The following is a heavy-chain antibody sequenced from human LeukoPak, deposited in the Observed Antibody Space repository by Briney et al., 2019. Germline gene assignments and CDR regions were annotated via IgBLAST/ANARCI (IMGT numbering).Heavy chain of an antibody. CDR1: VYTLTELS. D-gene: IGHD5-18*01. V-gene: IGHV1-24*01. CDR3: ATRYSYGYGDCLRY. J-gene: IGHJ4*02. Sequence: GASVKVSCKFSVYTLTELSMHWVRQAPGKGLEWMGGFDPEDGETIYAQKFQGRVTMTEDTSTDTAYMELSSLRSEDTAVYYCATRYSYGYGDCLRYWGQGTLVTVSS. CDR2: FDPEDGET.